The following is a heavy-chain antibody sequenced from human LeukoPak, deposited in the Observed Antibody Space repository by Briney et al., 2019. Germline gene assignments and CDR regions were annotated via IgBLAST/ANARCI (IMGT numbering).Heavy chain of an antibody. CDR3: ARSKWIQLWSQRVFDI. D-gene: IGHD5-18*01. CDR1: GYSFTSYW. J-gene: IGHJ3*02. CDR2: IYPGDSDT. V-gene: IGHV5-51*01. Sequence: GESLKVSCKGSGYSFTSYWIGWVRQMPGKGLEWMGIIYPGDSDTRYSPSFQGQVTISADKSISTAYLQWSSLKASDTAMYYCARSKWIQLWSQRVFDIGAKGKMVTVSS.